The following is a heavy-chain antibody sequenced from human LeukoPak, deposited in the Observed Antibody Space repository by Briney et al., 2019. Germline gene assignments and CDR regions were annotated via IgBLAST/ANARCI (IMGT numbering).Heavy chain of an antibody. D-gene: IGHD2-2*01. CDR3: ARDRGCSSTSCYGKYYYYMDV. J-gene: IGHJ6*03. V-gene: IGHV4-38-2*02. Sequence: PSETLSPTCTVSRYSISGGYYWGWIRQPPGKGLEWIGNIYHSGSAYYNPSLKSRVTMSVDTSKNQFSLKLSSVTAADTAVYYCARDRGCSSTSCYGKYYYYMDVWGKGTTVTISS. CDR2: IYHSGSA. CDR1: RYSISGGYY.